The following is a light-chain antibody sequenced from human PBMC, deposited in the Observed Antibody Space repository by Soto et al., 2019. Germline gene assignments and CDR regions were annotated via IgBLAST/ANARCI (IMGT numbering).Light chain of an antibody. J-gene: IGKJ4*01. CDR3: HQYSSPGLT. Sequence: EIQMTQSPSTLCASVGDTVTITCRASQSVSPWLAWYQQKPGKAPKLLIYNTSRLHSGVPSRFSGSGSGTAFTLNISSLQPDDFAIYYCHQYSSPGLTFGGGTTVDIK. CDR1: QSVSPW. CDR2: NTS. V-gene: IGKV1-5*03.